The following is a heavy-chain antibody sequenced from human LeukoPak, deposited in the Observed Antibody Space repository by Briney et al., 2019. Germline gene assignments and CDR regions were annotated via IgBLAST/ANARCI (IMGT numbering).Heavy chain of an antibody. J-gene: IGHJ4*02. CDR3: ARPHYDIWSGYPYYFDY. V-gene: IGHV5-51*01. Sequence: GESLKISCKGSGYSLTSYWIGWVRQMPGKGLEWMGIIYPGDSDTRYSPSFQGQVTISADKSISTAYLQWSSLKASDTAMYYCARPHYDIWSGYPYYFDYWGQGTLVTVSS. CDR2: IYPGDSDT. D-gene: IGHD3-3*01. CDR1: GYSLTSYW.